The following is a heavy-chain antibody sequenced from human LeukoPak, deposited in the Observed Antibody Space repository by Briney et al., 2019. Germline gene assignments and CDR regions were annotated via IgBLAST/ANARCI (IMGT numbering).Heavy chain of an antibody. Sequence: ASGKVSCKASGYSFTNYGITWVRQAPGQGLEWMGWISGYDGDTKYAQKVQGRVTMTTDTSTTTAYMELRSLTSDDTAVYYCARDADGSGTLLGSWGQGTLVTVSS. CDR3: ARDADGSGTLLGS. CDR2: ISGYDGDT. D-gene: IGHD3-10*01. J-gene: IGHJ5*02. CDR1: GYSFTNYG. V-gene: IGHV1-18*01.